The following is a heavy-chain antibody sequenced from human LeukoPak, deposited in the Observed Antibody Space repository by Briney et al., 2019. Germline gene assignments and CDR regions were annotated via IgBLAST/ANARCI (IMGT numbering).Heavy chain of an antibody. D-gene: IGHD3-22*01. CDR1: GGSISSYY. CDR2: IYYSGST. CDR3: ARASYYYDSVDI. V-gene: IGHV4-59*01. Sequence: PSETLSLTCAVSGGSISSYYWSWIRQPPGKGLEWIGYIYYSGSTNYNPSLKSRVTISVDTSKNQFSLNLSSVTAADTAVYYCARASYYYDSVDIWGQGTMVTVSS. J-gene: IGHJ3*02.